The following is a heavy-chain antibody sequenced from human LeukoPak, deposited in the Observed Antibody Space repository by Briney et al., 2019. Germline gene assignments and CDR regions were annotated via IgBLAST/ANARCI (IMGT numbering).Heavy chain of an antibody. J-gene: IGHJ4*02. Sequence: SETLSLTCTVSGGSISSYYWSWIRQPPGKGLEWIGYIYYSGSTNYNPSLKSRVTISVDTSKNQFSLKLSSVTAADTAVYYCARAYYCGGDCYHFDYWGQGTPVTVSS. CDR1: GGSISSYY. V-gene: IGHV4-59*01. CDR2: IYYSGST. D-gene: IGHD2-21*02. CDR3: ARAYYCGGDCYHFDY.